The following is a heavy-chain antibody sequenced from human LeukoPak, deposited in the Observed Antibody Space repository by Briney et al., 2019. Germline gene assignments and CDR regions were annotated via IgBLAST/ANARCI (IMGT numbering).Heavy chain of an antibody. V-gene: IGHV3-66*02. Sequence: GGSLRLSCAASGFTFSSYSMNWVRQAPGKGLEWVSVIYSGGGAYYADSVKGRFTIFRDTSKNTLYLQMNSLRPEDAAVYYCARGSSLAAAARGFDYWGQGTLVTVSS. CDR3: ARGSSLAAAARGFDY. J-gene: IGHJ4*02. CDR2: IYSGGGA. D-gene: IGHD6-25*01. CDR1: GFTFSSYS.